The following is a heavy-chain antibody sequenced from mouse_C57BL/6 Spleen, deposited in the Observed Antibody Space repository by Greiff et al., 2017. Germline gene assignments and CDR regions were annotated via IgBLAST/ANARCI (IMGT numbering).Heavy chain of an antibody. D-gene: IGHD1-1*01. CDR3: ARGGTTVVAPSMDY. V-gene: IGHV1-39*01. J-gene: IGHJ4*01. CDR1: GYSFTDYN. CDR2: LNPNYGTT. Sequence: VHVKQSGPELVKPGASVKISCKASGYSFTDYNMNWVKQSNGKSLEWIGVLNPNYGTTCYNQKFKGKATLTVDQSSSTAYMQLNSLTSEDSAVYYCARGGTTVVAPSMDYWGQGTSVTVSS.